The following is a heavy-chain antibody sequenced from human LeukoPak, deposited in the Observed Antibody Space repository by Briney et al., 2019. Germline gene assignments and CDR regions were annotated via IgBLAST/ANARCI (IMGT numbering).Heavy chain of an antibody. V-gene: IGHV3-53*01. J-gene: IGHJ3*02. CDR3: ARGAYRIRSPIAVARVDAFDI. CDR1: GFTVSSNY. Sequence: GGSLRLSCAASGFTVSSNYMSWVRQAPGKGLEWVSVIYSGGSTYYADSVKGRFTISRDNSKNTLYLQMNSLRAEDTAVYYCARGAYRIRSPIAVARVDAFDIWGQGTMVTVSS. CDR2: IYSGGST. D-gene: IGHD6-19*01.